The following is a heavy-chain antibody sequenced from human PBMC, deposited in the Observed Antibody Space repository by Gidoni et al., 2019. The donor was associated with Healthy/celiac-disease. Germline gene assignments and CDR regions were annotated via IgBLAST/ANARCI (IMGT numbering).Heavy chain of an antibody. CDR1: GFTFSSYA. D-gene: IGHD6-19*01. CDR2: ISGSGGST. CDR3: AKGRGIAVAAVSY. V-gene: IGHV3-23*01. Sequence: EVQLLESGGGLVQPGGSLRLSCAASGFTFSSYAMSWVRQAPGKGLEWVAAISGSGGSTYYADSVKGRFIISRDNSKNTLYLQMNSLRAEDTAVYYCAKGRGIAVAAVSYWGQGTLVTVSS. J-gene: IGHJ4*02.